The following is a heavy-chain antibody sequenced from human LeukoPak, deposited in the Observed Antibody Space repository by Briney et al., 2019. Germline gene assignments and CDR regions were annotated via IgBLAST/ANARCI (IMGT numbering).Heavy chain of an antibody. J-gene: IGHJ4*02. CDR1: GITFSSYM. V-gene: IGHV3-7*01. D-gene: IGHD1-1*01. Sequence: GGSLRLSCAASGITFSSYMLTWVRQAPGKGLEWVANIKQDGSEKYYVDSVEGRFSISRDNAKNSLYLQMNSLRAEDTAVYYCATRKLADGYWGQGTLVTVSS. CDR2: IKQDGSEK. CDR3: ATRKLADGY.